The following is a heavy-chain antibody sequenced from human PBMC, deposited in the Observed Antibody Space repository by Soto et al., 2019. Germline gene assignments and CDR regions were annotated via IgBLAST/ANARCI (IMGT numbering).Heavy chain of an antibody. CDR1: GYTFTDHY. J-gene: IGHJ4*02. CDR3: ARLRFCMVRGVPVDF. D-gene: IGHD3-10*01. V-gene: IGHV1-2*02. Sequence: QVQLVQSGAEVKKPGASVKVSCQVSGYTFTDHYLHWVRQAPGHGLEWMGGINAGDGDTNYAQKFQGRISMTRATSIKTAYLERRRLTSVDKAVYYCARLRFCMVRGVPVDFWGEVTLV. CDR2: INAGDGDT.